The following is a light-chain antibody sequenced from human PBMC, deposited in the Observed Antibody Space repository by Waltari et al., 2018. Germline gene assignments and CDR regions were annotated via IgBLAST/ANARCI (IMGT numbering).Light chain of an antibody. CDR3: HQHYTTPWT. CDR1: QTVLYRDNNKNY. Sequence: DIVMTQSPDSLAVSLGERATINCKSSQTVLYRDNNKNYLTWYQQKPGQPPRLLFSWASIRESGVPDRLSASGSGTDFTLPISSLQAEDVAVYYCHQHYTTPWTFGQGTKVEIK. J-gene: IGKJ1*01. CDR2: WAS. V-gene: IGKV4-1*01.